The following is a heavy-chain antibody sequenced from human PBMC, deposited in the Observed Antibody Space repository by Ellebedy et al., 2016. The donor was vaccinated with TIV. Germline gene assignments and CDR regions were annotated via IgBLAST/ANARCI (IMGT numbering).Heavy chain of an antibody. CDR3: AREVTGTTFKWVDP. CDR2: ISYDGSNK. CDR1: GFTLSNYA. D-gene: IGHD1-7*01. V-gene: IGHV3-30*03. Sequence: PGGSLKLSCTASGFTLSNYAMHWVRQAPGKGLEWVAVISYDGSNKYYSDSVKGRFTISRDTSKDTMYLQMNSLRVEDTAVYYCAREVTGTTFKWVDPWGQGTLVTVSS. J-gene: IGHJ5*02.